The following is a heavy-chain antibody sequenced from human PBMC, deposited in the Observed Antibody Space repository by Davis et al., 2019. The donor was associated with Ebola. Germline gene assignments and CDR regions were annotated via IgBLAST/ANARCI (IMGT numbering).Heavy chain of an antibody. CDR2: IYYSGST. Sequence: MPSETLSLTCTVSGGSIISSSSYWGWIRQPPRKGLEWIGSIYYSGSTYYNPSLKSRVTISVDTSKNQFSLKLSSVTAADTAVYYCARLGIRGTLLPYWGQGTLVTVSS. J-gene: IGHJ4*02. D-gene: IGHD2-15*01. V-gene: IGHV4-39*01. CDR3: ARLGIRGTLLPY. CDR1: GGSIISSSSY.